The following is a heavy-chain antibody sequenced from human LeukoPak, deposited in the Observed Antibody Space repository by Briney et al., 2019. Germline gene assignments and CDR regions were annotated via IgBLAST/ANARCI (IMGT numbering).Heavy chain of an antibody. Sequence: GGSLTLSCAASGFTFTSYAMLWVRQAPGKGLEWVSSLTGSGDKTYCADSVKGRFTISRDNSKSTLYLQMNSLRVEDTAVYYCARRGEARGQFDYWGQGAPVTVSS. D-gene: IGHD3-16*01. V-gene: IGHV3-23*01. CDR2: LTGSGDKT. CDR1: GFTFTSYA. J-gene: IGHJ4*02. CDR3: ARRGEARGQFDY.